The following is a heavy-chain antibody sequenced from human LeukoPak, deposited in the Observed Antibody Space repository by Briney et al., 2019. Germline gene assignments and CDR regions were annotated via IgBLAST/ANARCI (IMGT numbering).Heavy chain of an antibody. Sequence: GGSLRLSCVASGITFSSHWMTWVRQAAGKGLEWVANIKQDGSEKYYVDSVKGRFTISRDNAKNSLYLQMNSLRAEDTAVYYCARNLRPGSSYGYYYGMGVWGQGTTVTVSS. CDR1: GITFSSHW. CDR3: ARNLRPGSSYGYYYGMGV. V-gene: IGHV3-7*01. J-gene: IGHJ6*02. CDR2: IKQDGSEK. D-gene: IGHD3-10*01.